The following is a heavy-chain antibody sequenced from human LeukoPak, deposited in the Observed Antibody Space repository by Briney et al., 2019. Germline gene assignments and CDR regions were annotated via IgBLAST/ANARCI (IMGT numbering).Heavy chain of an antibody. Sequence: GGSLRLSCAASGFTFSDYYMSWIRQAPGKGLDWVSYISSSGSTIYYADSVKGRFTISRDNAKNSLYLQMNSLRAEDTALYYCASGVVAANYFDHWGQGTLVTVSS. CDR1: GFTFSDYY. J-gene: IGHJ4*02. V-gene: IGHV3-11*01. CDR2: ISSSGSTI. D-gene: IGHD2-15*01. CDR3: ASGVVAANYFDH.